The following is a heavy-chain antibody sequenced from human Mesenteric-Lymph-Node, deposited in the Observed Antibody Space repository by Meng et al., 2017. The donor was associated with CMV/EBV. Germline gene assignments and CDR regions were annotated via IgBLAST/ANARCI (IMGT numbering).Heavy chain of an antibody. V-gene: IGHV4-34*01. CDR2: INHSGST. D-gene: IGHD3-9*01. CDR1: GYY. CDR3: ARVAYYDILTGYNYYYYGMDV. Sequence: GYYWSWIRQPPGKGLEWIGEINHSGSTNYNPSLKSRVTISVDTSKNQFSLKLSSVTAADTAVYYCARVAYYDILTGYNYYYYGMDVWGQGTTVTVSS. J-gene: IGHJ6*02.